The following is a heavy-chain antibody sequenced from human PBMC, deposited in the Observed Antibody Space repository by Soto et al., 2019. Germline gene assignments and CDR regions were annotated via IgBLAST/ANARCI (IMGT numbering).Heavy chain of an antibody. Sequence: SETLSLTCTVSGGSISSSSYYWGWIRQPPGKGLEWIGSIYYSGSTYYNPSLKSRVTISVDTSKNQFSLKLSSVTAADTAVYYCARVGPRNYYDSSGYYYYFDYWGQGTLVTVSS. D-gene: IGHD3-22*01. CDR3: ARVGPRNYYDSSGYYYYFDY. V-gene: IGHV4-39*07. CDR2: IYYSGST. CDR1: GGSISSSSYY. J-gene: IGHJ4*02.